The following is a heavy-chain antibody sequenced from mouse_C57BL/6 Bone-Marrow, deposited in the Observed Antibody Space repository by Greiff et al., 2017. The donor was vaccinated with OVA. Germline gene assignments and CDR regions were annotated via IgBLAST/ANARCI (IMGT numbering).Heavy chain of an antibody. Sequence: VHVKQSGPELVKPGASVKISCKASGYSFTGYYMNWVKQSPEKSLEWIGEINPSTGGTTYNQKFKAKATLTVDKSSSTAYMQLKSLTSEDSAVYYCARREFDYTYFDYWGQGTTLTVSS. J-gene: IGHJ2*01. CDR1: GYSFTGYY. V-gene: IGHV1-42*01. D-gene: IGHD2-12*01. CDR3: ARREFDYTYFDY. CDR2: INPSTGGT.